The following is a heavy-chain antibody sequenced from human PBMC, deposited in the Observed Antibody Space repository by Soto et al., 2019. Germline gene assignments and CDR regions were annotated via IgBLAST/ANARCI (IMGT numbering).Heavy chain of an antibody. CDR1: GFTFSSYG. CDR2: IWYDGSNK. J-gene: IGHJ4*02. Sequence: GGSLRLSCASSGFTFSSYGMHWVRQAPGKGLEWVAVIWYDGSNKCYADSVKGRFTISRDNSKNTLYLQMNSLRAEDTAVYYCAAPYYYDTSGYLGYFDYWGQGTLVTVS. V-gene: IGHV3-33*01. D-gene: IGHD3-22*01. CDR3: AAPYYYDTSGYLGYFDY.